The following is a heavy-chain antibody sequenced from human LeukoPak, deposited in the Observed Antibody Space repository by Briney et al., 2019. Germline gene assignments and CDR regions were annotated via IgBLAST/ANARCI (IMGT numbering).Heavy chain of an antibody. V-gene: IGHV3-48*01. Sequence: PGGSLRLSCVASGFTFTTYAMIWVRQAPGKGLEWVSYVSSSSSVIYYADSVKGRFTISRDNAKNSLYLQMNSLRAEDTAVYYCARDSGSYGRSESDYWGQGTLVTVSS. D-gene: IGHD1-26*01. CDR2: VSSSSSVI. J-gene: IGHJ4*02. CDR3: ARDSGSYGRSESDY. CDR1: GFTFTTYA.